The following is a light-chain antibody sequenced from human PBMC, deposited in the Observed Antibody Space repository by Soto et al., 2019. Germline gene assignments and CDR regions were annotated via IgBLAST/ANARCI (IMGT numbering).Light chain of an antibody. CDR1: QTLNNY. V-gene: IGKV1-17*01. CDR3: LQHNNYPPT. Sequence: DIQMTQSPSSVSASVGDRVTITCRASQTLNNYLTWFQQKPGKAPKVLIYAASTLQSGVPSRFSGSGSGTEFTLTISSLQPEDFATYFCLQHNNYPPTFGQGTKVDIK. CDR2: AAS. J-gene: IGKJ1*01.